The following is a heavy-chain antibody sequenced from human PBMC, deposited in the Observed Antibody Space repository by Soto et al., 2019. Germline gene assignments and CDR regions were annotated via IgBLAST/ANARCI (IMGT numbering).Heavy chain of an antibody. Sequence: QVQLQESGPGLVKPSQTLSLTCTVSGGSISSGGYYWSWIRQHPGKGLEWIGYIYYSGSTYYNPSLKSRVTISVDTSKNQFSLKLSSVTAADTAVYYCAREGIAVAGIQDNNWFDPWGQGTLVTVSS. D-gene: IGHD6-19*01. CDR1: GGSISSGGYY. V-gene: IGHV4-31*03. CDR3: AREGIAVAGIQDNNWFDP. J-gene: IGHJ5*02. CDR2: IYYSGST.